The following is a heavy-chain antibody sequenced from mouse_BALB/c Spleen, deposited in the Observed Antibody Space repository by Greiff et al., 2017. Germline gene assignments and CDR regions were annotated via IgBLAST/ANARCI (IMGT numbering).Heavy chain of an antibody. CDR1: GYSFTGYF. Sequence: EVKLMESGPELVKPGASVKISCKASGYSFTGYFMNWVMQSHGKSLEWIGRINPYNGDTFYNQKFKGKATLTVDKSSSTAHMELRSLASEDSAVYYCARGVITHYYFDYWGQGTTLTVSS. V-gene: IGHV1-20*02. CDR3: ARGVITHYYFDY. D-gene: IGHD1-2*01. J-gene: IGHJ2*01. CDR2: INPYNGDT.